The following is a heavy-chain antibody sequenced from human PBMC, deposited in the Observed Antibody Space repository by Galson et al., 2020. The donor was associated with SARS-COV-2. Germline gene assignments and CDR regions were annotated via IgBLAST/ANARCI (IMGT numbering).Heavy chain of an antibody. Sequence: SGPTLVKPTQTLTLTCTFSGFSLSTSGVGVGWIRQPPGKALEWLALIYWDDDKRYSPSLKSRLTITKDTSKNQVVLTMTNMDPVDTATYYCARCWDYGDYVWFDPWGQGTLVTISS. CDR2: IYWDDDK. J-gene: IGHJ5*02. V-gene: IGHV2-5*02. D-gene: IGHD4-17*01. CDR1: GFSLSTSGVG. CDR3: ARCWDYGDYVWFDP.